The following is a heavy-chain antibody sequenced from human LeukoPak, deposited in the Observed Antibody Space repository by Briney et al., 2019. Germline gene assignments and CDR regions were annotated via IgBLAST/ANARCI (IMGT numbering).Heavy chain of an antibody. Sequence: GASVKVSCKASEGTFSSYAISWVRQAPGQGLEWMGGIIPIFGTANYAQKFQGRVTITTDESTSTAYMELSSLRSEDTAVYYCAREIAAAGITNYYYYMDVWGKGTTVTVSS. D-gene: IGHD6-13*01. V-gene: IGHV1-69*05. CDR3: AREIAAAGITNYYYYMDV. CDR2: IIPIFGTA. CDR1: EGTFSSYA. J-gene: IGHJ6*03.